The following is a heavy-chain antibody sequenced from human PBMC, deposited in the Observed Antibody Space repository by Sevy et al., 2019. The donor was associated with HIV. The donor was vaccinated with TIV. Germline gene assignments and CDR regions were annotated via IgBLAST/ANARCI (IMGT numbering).Heavy chain of an antibody. CDR3: ARDGYSSSAYYYYGMDV. J-gene: IGHJ6*02. Sequence: SETLSLTCTVSGGSISSYYWSWIRQPPGKGLEWIGYIYYSGSTNYNPSLKSRVTISVDTSKNQFSLKLSSVTAADTAVYYCARDGYSSSAYYYYGMDVWGQGTTVTDSS. CDR1: GGSISSYY. CDR2: IYYSGST. D-gene: IGHD6-13*01. V-gene: IGHV4-59*13.